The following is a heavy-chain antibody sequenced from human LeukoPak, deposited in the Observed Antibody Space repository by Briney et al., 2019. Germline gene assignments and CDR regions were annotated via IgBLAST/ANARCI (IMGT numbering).Heavy chain of an antibody. CDR3: AKDYYDSSGYYYDDAFDI. CDR2: ISDSGGST. CDR1: GFTFSSYA. D-gene: IGHD3-22*01. V-gene: IGHV3-23*01. J-gene: IGHJ3*02. Sequence: GGSLRLSCAASGFTFSSYAMSWVRQAPGKGLEWVSAISDSGGSTYYADSVKGRFTISRDNSKNTLYLQMNSLGAEDTAVYYCAKDYYDSSGYYYDDAFDIWGQGTMVTVSS.